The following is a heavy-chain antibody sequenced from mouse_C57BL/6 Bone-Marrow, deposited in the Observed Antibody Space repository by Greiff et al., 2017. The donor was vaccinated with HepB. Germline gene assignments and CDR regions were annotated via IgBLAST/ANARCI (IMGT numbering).Heavy chain of an antibody. CDR1: GYTFTSYW. D-gene: IGHD5-5*01. Sequence: VQLQQSGTVLARPGASVKMSCKTSGYTFTSYWMHWVKQRPGQGLEWIGAIYPGNSDTSYNQKFKGKAKLTAVTSASTAYMERSSLTNEDSAVYYCTRDSYLYWYFDVWGTGTTVTVSS. CDR2: IYPGNSDT. V-gene: IGHV1-5*01. CDR3: TRDSYLYWYFDV. J-gene: IGHJ1*03.